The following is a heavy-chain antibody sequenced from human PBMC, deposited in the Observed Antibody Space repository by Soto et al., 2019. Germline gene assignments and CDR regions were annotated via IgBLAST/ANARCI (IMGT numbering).Heavy chain of an antibody. Sequence: QVQLVQSGAEVKKPGSSVKVSCKASGGTFSSYAISWVRQAPGQGLEWMGGIIPIFGTANYAQKFQGRVTMPADESTSRAYMELSSLRSEDTAVYYCASLGSGSYGPPGYWGQGTLVTVSS. CDR1: GGTFSSYA. CDR3: ASLGSGSYGPPGY. V-gene: IGHV1-69*01. J-gene: IGHJ4*02. D-gene: IGHD3-10*01. CDR2: IIPIFGTA.